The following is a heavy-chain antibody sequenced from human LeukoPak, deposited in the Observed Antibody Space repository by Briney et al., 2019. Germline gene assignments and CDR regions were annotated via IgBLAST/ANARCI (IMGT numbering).Heavy chain of an antibody. CDR1: GVSISSTSYC. J-gene: IGHJ5*02. V-gene: IGHV4-39*01. Sequence: SETLSLTCTVSGVSISSTSYCWGWIRQPPGKGLEWIGSIYYSGRTYYNPSRKSRLTLSVDTPKNQFSLKLSSVTAADTAVYYCAQSLGASTWFGNWFDPWGQGTLVTVSS. CDR3: AQSLGASTWFGNWFDP. D-gene: IGHD3-10*01. CDR2: IYYSGRT.